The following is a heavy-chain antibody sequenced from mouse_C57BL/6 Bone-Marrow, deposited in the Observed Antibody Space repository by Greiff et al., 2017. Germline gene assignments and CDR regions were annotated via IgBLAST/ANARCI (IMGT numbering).Heavy chain of an antibody. CDR3: ARKGYPGLVAY. CDR1: GYTFTSYG. D-gene: IGHD3-1*01. Sequence: VKLVESGAELARPGASVKLSCKASGYTFTSYGISWVKQRTGQGLEWIGEIYPRSGNTYYNEKFKGKATLTADKSSSTAYMELRSLTSEDSAVYFCARKGYPGLVAYWGQGTLVTVSA. CDR2: IYPRSGNT. J-gene: IGHJ3*01. V-gene: IGHV1-81*01.